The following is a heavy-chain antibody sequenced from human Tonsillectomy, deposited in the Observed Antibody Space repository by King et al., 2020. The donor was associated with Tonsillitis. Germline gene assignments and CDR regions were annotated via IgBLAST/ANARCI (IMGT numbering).Heavy chain of an antibody. CDR1: GFTFSSYA. CDR2: ISGSGGST. J-gene: IGHJ6*02. D-gene: IGHD2-2*02. Sequence: QLVQSGGGLVQPGGSLRLSCAASGFTFSSYAMSWVRQAPGKGLEWVSAISGSGGSTYYADSVKGRFTISRDNSKNTLYLQMNSLRAEDTAVYYCAKGGDCSRASCYKGGMDVWGQGTTVTVSS. CDR3: AKGGDCSRASCYKGGMDV. V-gene: IGHV3-23*04.